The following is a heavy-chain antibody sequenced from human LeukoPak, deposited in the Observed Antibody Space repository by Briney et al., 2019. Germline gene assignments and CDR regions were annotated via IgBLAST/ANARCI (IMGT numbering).Heavy chain of an antibody. D-gene: IGHD3-16*01. CDR2: ISGSGGST. CDR3: AKFEFGF. CDR1: GFTFRTSG. V-gene: IGHV3-23*01. J-gene: IGHJ4*02. Sequence: GGSLRLSCAASGFTFRTSGMNWVRQAPGKGLEWVSAISGSGGSTYYADSVKGRFTISRDNSKNTLYLQMNSLRDEDTAVYYCAKFEFGFWGQGTLVTVSS.